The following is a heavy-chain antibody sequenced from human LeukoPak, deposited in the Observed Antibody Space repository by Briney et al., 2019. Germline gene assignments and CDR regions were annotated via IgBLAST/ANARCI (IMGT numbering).Heavy chain of an antibody. Sequence: SVKVSCKASGGTFSSYAISWVRQAPGQGLEWMGGIIPIFGTANYAQKFQGRVTITADESTSTAYMELRSLRSDDTAVYYCARVWELLRVNWYFDLWGRGTLVTVSS. CDR3: ARVWELLRVNWYFDL. V-gene: IGHV1-69*13. J-gene: IGHJ2*01. D-gene: IGHD1-26*01. CDR1: GGTFSSYA. CDR2: IIPIFGTA.